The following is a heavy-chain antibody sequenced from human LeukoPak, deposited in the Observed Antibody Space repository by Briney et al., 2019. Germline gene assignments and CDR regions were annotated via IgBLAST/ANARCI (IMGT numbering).Heavy chain of an antibody. J-gene: IGHJ4*02. Sequence: GGSLRLSYAASGFTFDDYGMSWVRQAPGKGLEWVSGINWNGGSTGYADSVKGRFTISRDNAKSTVYLQMNSLRAEDTALYYCARDYCGGDCYPFDYWGQGTLVTVSS. CDR2: INWNGGST. V-gene: IGHV3-20*03. CDR1: GFTFDDYG. CDR3: ARDYCGGDCYPFDY. D-gene: IGHD2-21*02.